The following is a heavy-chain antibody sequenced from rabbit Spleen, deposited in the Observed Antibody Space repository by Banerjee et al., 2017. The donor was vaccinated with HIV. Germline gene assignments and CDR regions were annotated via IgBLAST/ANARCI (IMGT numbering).Heavy chain of an antibody. CDR2: IYNGDDTT. D-gene: IGHD1-1*01. J-gene: IGHJ4*01. CDR3: ARDLAAWNSGSYAFNL. Sequence: QEQLEESGGGLVKPGASLTLTCKASEFSFSSDAMCWVRQAPGKGPEWIACIYNGDDTTYYASWVHGRFTISKASSTTVTLQMTSLTAADTATYFCARDLAAWNSGSYAFNLWGPGTLVTVS. V-gene: IGHV1S47*01. CDR1: EFSFSSDA.